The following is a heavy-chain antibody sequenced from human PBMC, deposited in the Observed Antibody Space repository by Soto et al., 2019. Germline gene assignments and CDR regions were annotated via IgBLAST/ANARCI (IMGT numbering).Heavy chain of an antibody. J-gene: IGHJ4*02. D-gene: IGHD3-22*01. CDR3: AIDSSGSYDY. V-gene: IGHV4-31*01. Sequence: QVQLQESGPGLVKPSQTLSLTCTVSGGSISSAGYYWSWIRQHPGKGLEWIGYIYYSGSTYYNPSLKXXVXIXXDTSKNQFSLKLSSVTAADTAVYYCAIDSSGSYDYWGQGTLVTVSS. CDR1: GGSISSAGYY. CDR2: IYYSGST.